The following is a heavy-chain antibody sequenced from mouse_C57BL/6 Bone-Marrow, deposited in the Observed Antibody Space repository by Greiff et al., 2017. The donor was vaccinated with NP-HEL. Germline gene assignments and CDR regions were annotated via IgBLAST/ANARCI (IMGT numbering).Heavy chain of an antibody. CDR3: ARCYYGSSSFDY. Sequence: QVQLQQPGAELVKPGASVKLSCKASGYTFTSYLMHWVKQRPGRGLEWIGRIDPNSGGTKYNEKFKSKATLTVDKASSTAYMQLNSLTSEDSAVYEWARCYYGSSSFDYWGQGTTLTVSS. CDR1: GYTFTSYL. V-gene: IGHV1-72*01. CDR2: IDPNSGGT. J-gene: IGHJ2*01. D-gene: IGHD1-1*01.